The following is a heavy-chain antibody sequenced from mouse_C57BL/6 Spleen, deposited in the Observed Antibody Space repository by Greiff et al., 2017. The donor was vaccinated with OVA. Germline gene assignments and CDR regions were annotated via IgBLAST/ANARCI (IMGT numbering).Heavy chain of an antibody. Sequence: EVQLQQSGAELVRPGASVKLSCTASGFNIKDDYMHWVKQRPEPGLEWIGWIDPENGDTEYASKFQGTATITADTSSNTAYLQLSSLTSEDTAVYYCTTGGTYAMDYWGQGTSVTVSS. CDR1: GFNIKDDY. D-gene: IGHD3-3*01. J-gene: IGHJ4*01. V-gene: IGHV14-4*01. CDR2: IDPENGDT. CDR3: TTGGTYAMDY.